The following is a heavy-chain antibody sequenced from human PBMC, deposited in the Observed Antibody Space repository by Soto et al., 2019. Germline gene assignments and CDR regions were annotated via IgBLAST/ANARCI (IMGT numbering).Heavy chain of an antibody. CDR2: LSYSGTA. CDR3: MRSHGAY. J-gene: IGHJ4*02. D-gene: IGHD2-8*01. V-gene: IGHV4-61*01. Sequence: QVQLQESGPGLVKTSETLSLTCTVSGGSVSSGPYHWNWVRQPPGKGLEWIGHLSYSGTANYSPSLRGRVTMATDTSKNQFSLRLTSVTAGDRAVYWCMRSHGAYWGQGTLVTVSP. CDR1: GGSVSSGPYH.